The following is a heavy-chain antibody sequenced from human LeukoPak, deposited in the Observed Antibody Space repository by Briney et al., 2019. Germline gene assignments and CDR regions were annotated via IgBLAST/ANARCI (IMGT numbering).Heavy chain of an antibody. V-gene: IGHV3-9*01. CDR1: GFKFDNYA. D-gene: IGHD6-13*01. Sequence: GGSLRLSCAASGFKFDNYAMHWVRLRPGKGLEWVSGISWNSGSIGYADSVKGRFTISRDNAKNSLYLQMNSLRAEDTALYYCAKDTQQLSYYYYYGMDVWGQGTTVTVSS. CDR3: AKDTQQLSYYYYYGMDV. CDR2: ISWNSGSI. J-gene: IGHJ6*02.